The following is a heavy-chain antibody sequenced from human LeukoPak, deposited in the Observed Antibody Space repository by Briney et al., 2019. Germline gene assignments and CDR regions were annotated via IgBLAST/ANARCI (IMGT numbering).Heavy chain of an antibody. CDR2: VDPEDGHT. J-gene: IGHJ4*02. Sequence: ASVKVSCKVSGYTLTELSMHWVQQAPGKGLEWMGRVDPEDGHTIYAENFQGRVTITADTSTNTAYMELSSLRSEDTAVYYCATDPQGSIVPAATATDYWGQGTLVTVSS. V-gene: IGHV1-24*01. CDR1: GYTLTELS. CDR3: ATDPQGSIVPAATATDY. D-gene: IGHD2-2*01.